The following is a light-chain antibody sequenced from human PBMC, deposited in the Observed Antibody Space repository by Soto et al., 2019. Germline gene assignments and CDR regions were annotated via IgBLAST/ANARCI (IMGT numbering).Light chain of an antibody. CDR3: QQYDNLIT. CDR2: TAV. J-gene: IGKJ3*01. CDR1: QTINNY. V-gene: IGKV1-33*01. Sequence: DIPMTQSPSSLSASVGDRITITCRASQTINNYLNWYQQRPGEAPNLLISTAVSLRSGVSSRFSGSGSGTDFTFTISSLQPEDIATYYCQQYDNLITFGPGTKVDIK.